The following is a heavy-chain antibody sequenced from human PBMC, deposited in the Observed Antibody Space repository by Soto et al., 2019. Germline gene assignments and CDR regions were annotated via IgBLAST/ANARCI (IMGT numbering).Heavy chain of an antibody. CDR2: VNAYNGNT. Sequence: QVQLVQSGVEVKKPGASVTVSCTASGYTFSSYGFSWVRQAPGQGIEWLGWVNAYNGNTYYAQTLQGRVTMTAYTSTGTSNLALRNLRSDDTAVYYCARQYCTNSRCYALDYWGQGTLVTVSS. CDR1: GYTFSSYG. CDR3: ARQYCTNSRCYALDY. V-gene: IGHV1-18*01. J-gene: IGHJ4*02. D-gene: IGHD2-2*01.